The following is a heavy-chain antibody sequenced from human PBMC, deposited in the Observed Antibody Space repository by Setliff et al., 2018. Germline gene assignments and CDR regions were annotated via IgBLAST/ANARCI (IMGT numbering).Heavy chain of an antibody. J-gene: IGHJ4*02. CDR2: ISHSGSA. D-gene: IGHD3-10*01. Sequence: NPSETLSLTCAVYGGSFSTYYWSWIRQPPGKGLEWIGEISHSGSANYNPSLKSRVTLSIDTSKNQFSLKLSSVTAADAALYYCAASRAYTGAVEEWFLPKTFDFWGQGSPVTVSS. CDR1: GGSFSTYY. CDR3: AASRAYTGAVEEWFLPKTFDF. V-gene: IGHV4-34*01.